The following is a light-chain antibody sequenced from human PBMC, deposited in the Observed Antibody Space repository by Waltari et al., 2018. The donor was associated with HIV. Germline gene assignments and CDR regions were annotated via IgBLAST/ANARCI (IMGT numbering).Light chain of an antibody. Sequence: DIQLTQSPSSLSASVGGRVTITCRASHNISLYLNWYHQRDGEAPKLLIYGVLNLHPGVSTRFRGSASGTDFTLSITNVQPVDFASYFCQQSYLAPYTFGGGTKV. V-gene: IGKV1-39*01. CDR2: GVL. CDR1: HNISLY. CDR3: QQSYLAPYT. J-gene: IGKJ4*02.